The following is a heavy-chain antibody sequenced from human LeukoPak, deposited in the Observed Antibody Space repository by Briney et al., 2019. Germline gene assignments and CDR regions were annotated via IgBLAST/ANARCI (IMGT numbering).Heavy chain of an antibody. CDR2: IYPRDGST. CDR3: ARDQEGFDY. V-gene: IGHV1-46*01. J-gene: IGHJ4*02. Sequence: ASVSVSCTASGYTFTSNYIHWVRQAPGQGLEWMGMIYPRDGSTSYAQKFQGRVTVTRDTSTSTVHMELSGLRSEDTAVYYCARDQEGFDYWGQGTLVTVSS. CDR1: GYTFTSNY.